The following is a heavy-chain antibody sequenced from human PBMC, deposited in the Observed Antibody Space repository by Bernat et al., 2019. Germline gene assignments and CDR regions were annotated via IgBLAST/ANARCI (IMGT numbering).Heavy chain of an antibody. J-gene: IGHJ4*02. Sequence: QVQLQESGPGLVKPSETLSLTCAVSGYSISSGYYWGWIRQPPGKGLEWIGSIYQSGSTYYNPSLKSRVTISVDTSKNQFSLKLSSVTAADTAVYYCARVAVTGTGGNFDYWGQGTLVTVSS. CDR3: ARVAVTGTGGNFDY. V-gene: IGHV4-38-2*01. CDR1: GYSISSGYY. CDR2: IYQSGST. D-gene: IGHD1-7*01.